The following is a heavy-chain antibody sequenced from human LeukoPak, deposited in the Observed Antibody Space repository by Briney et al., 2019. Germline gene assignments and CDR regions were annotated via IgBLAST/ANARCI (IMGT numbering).Heavy chain of an antibody. Sequence: PGRSLRLSCAASGFTFDDYAMHCVRQAPGKGLEWVSGISWNSGSIGYADSVKGRFTISRDNAKNSLYLQMNSLRAEDTALYYCAKDIDKFYFDYWGQGTLVTVSS. CDR2: ISWNSGSI. CDR1: GFTFDDYA. D-gene: IGHD3-9*01. J-gene: IGHJ4*02. CDR3: AKDIDKFYFDY. V-gene: IGHV3-9*01.